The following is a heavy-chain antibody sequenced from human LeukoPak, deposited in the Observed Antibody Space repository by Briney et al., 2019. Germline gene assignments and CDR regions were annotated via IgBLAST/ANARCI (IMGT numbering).Heavy chain of an antibody. CDR3: SGQVSYYYGMDV. J-gene: IGHJ6*04. CDR2: IYYSGST. CDR1: GGSVSSGSYY. V-gene: IGHV4-61*01. Sequence: PSETLSLTCTVSGGSVSSGSYYWSWIRQPPGKGLEWIGYIYYSGSTNYNPSLKSRVTISVDTSKNQFSLKLCSVTAADTAVYYCSGQVSYYYGMDVWGKGTTVTVSS.